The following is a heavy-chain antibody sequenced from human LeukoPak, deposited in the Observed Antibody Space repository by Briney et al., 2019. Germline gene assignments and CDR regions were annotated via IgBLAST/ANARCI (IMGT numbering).Heavy chain of an antibody. V-gene: IGHV3-23*01. CDR2: ISTSGDET. CDR1: GFTFSKYV. D-gene: IGHD5-12*01. Sequence: GGSLRLSCTASGFTFSKYVLSWVRQAPGQGLEWVSEISTSGDETYYADAVKGRFTISRDNSKTTVNLQMNSLRVEDTAMYYCAKVFSYRGDDAFDIWGQGTMVTVSS. J-gene: IGHJ3*02. CDR3: AKVFSYRGDDAFDI.